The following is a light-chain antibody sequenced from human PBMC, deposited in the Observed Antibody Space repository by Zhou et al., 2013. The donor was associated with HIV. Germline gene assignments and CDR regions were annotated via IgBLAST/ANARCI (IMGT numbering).Light chain of an antibody. V-gene: IGKV1-39*01. CDR2: TAS. Sequence: DIQMTQSPSSLSASVGDRVTITCRASQSIDSYLNWYQQKSGKAPKLLIYTASSLQSGVPSRFSGSGSGADFTLTISSLQPEDVATYYCQKYNSAPPFTFGPGTKVDIK. CDR1: QSIDSY. CDR3: QKYNSAPPFT. J-gene: IGKJ3*01.